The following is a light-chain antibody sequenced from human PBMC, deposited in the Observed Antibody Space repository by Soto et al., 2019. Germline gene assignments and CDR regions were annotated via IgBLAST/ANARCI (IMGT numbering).Light chain of an antibody. CDR2: KAS. CDR3: QQSYGTPMYT. CDR1: QSISSW. Sequence: DIQMTQSPSTLSASVGDRVTITCRASQSISSWLAWYQQKPGKAPKLLIYKASSLESGVPSRFSGSGSGTEFTLTISSLQPDDFATYYCQQSYGTPMYTFGQGTKLEIK. V-gene: IGKV1-5*03. J-gene: IGKJ2*01.